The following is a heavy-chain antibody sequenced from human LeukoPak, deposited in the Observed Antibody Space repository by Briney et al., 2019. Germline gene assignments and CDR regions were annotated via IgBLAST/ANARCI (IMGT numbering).Heavy chain of an antibody. CDR3: ARGRTGYQLLPTKKDYSYYYIDV. CDR1: GGSFSGYY. CDR2: INHSGST. V-gene: IGHV4-34*01. D-gene: IGHD2-2*01. J-gene: IGHJ6*03. Sequence: SETLSLTCAVYGGSFSGYYWSWIRQPPGKGLEWIGEINHSGSTNYNPSLKSRVTISVDTSKNQFSLKLSSMTAADTAVYYCARGRTGYQLLPTKKDYSYYYIDVWGKGTTVTVSS.